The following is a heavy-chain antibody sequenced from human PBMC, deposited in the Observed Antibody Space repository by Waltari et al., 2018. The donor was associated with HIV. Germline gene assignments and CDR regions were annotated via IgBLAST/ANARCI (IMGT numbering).Heavy chain of an antibody. D-gene: IGHD1-1*01. CDR2: IYSGGST. Sequence: EGPLVESGGRLSQPGGSLRLSCAASGFTVSSHYTSWVRQAPGKGLEWVSVIYSGGSTYYADSVKGRFTISRDNSKNTLYLQMNSLRAEDTAVYYCAMWAGTTDYWGQGTLVTVSS. CDR1: GFTVSSHY. CDR3: AMWAGTTDY. V-gene: IGHV3-53*01. J-gene: IGHJ4*02.